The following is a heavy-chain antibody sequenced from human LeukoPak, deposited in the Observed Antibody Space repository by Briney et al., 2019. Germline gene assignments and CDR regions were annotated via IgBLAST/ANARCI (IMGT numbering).Heavy chain of an antibody. D-gene: IGHD3-22*01. CDR2: IYYSGST. J-gene: IGHJ6*03. Sequence: PSGTLSLTCTVSGGSISSSSYYWGWIRQPPGKGLEWIGSIYYSGSTYYNPSLKSRVTISVDTSKNQFSLKLSSVTAADTAVYYCARPARNYYDSSGPGTIDYMDVWGKGTTVTVSS. V-gene: IGHV4-39*01. CDR1: GGSISSSSYY. CDR3: ARPARNYYDSSGPGTIDYMDV.